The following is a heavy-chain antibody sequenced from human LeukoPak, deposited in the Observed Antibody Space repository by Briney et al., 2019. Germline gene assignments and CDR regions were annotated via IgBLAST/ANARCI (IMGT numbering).Heavy chain of an antibody. V-gene: IGHV1-2*02. CDR2: INPNSGGT. CDR1: GYIFTGYY. J-gene: IGHJ3*02. Sequence: ASVKVSCKASGYIFTGYYMHWVRQAPGQGLEWMGWINPNSGGTNYAQKFQGRVTMTRDTSISTAYMELNGLRSDDTAVYYCARGSGYDYRAFDIWGQGTTVTVSS. D-gene: IGHD5-12*01. CDR3: ARGSGYDYRAFDI.